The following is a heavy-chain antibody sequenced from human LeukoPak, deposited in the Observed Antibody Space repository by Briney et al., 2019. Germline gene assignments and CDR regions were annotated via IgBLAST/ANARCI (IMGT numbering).Heavy chain of an antibody. D-gene: IGHD3-22*01. Sequence: SETLSLTCTVSGGSISSGGYYWSWVRQHRGKGLEWIGYIDYSGSTYYNPSLKSRVTISVNTSKNQFSLKLSSVTAADTAVYYCARTDYDSSGYPLDYWGQGTLVTVSS. CDR3: ARTDYDSSGYPLDY. CDR2: IDYSGST. V-gene: IGHV4-31*03. J-gene: IGHJ4*02. CDR1: GGSISSGGYY.